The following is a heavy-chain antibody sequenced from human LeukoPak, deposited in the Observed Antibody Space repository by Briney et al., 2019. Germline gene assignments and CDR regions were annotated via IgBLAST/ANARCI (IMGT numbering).Heavy chain of an antibody. J-gene: IGHJ4*02. D-gene: IGHD2-2*01. CDR3: ARGVSVVIPAAMIDY. CDR2: IIPIFGTA. CDR1: GGTFSSYA. Sequence: SVKVSCKASGGTFSSYAISWVRQAPGQGLEWMGGIIPIFGTANYAQKLQGRVTMTTDTSTSTAYMELRSLRSDDTAVYYCARGVSVVIPAAMIDYWGQGTLVTVSS. V-gene: IGHV1-69*05.